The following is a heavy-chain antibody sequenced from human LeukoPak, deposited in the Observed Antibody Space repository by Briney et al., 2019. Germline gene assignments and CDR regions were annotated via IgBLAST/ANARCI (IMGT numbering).Heavy chain of an antibody. V-gene: IGHV3-23*01. CDR2: ISGSGGST. CDR1: GFTFSSYA. J-gene: IGHJ4*02. Sequence: GGSLRLSCAASGFTFSSYAMSWVRQAPGKGLEWVSAISGSGGSTYYADSVKGRFTTSRDNSKNTLYLQMNSLRAEDTAVYYCAKVFTMTIGCLSYWGQGTLVTVSS. CDR3: AKVFTMTIGCLSY. D-gene: IGHD3-3*01.